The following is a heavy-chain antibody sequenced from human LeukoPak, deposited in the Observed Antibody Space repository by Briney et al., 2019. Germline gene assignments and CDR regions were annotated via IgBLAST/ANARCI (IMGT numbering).Heavy chain of an antibody. J-gene: IGHJ5*02. CDR2: IYPGDSDT. CDR3: ARQGSHYCSSTSCYGGWFDP. CDR1: GYSFTSYW. V-gene: IGHV5-51*01. D-gene: IGHD2-2*01. Sequence: GESLKISCKGSGYSFTSYWIGWVRQMPGKGLEWMGIIYPGDSDTRYSPSFQGQVTISADKSISTAYLQWSSLKASDTATYYCARQGSHYCSSTSCYGGWFDPWGQGTLVTVSS.